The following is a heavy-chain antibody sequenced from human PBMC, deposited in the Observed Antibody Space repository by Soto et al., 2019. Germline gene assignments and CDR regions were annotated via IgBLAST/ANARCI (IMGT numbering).Heavy chain of an antibody. CDR2: IYPGDSDT. V-gene: IGHV5-51*01. CDR3: ARPRMYRRSWYYDY. CDR1: GYSFTNYW. J-gene: IGHJ4*02. Sequence: PGESLKISCKGSGYSFTNYWIGWVRQMPGKGLEWMGIIYPGDSDTRYSPSFQGQVTISADKSISTAYLQWSSLQASDTAMYYCARPRMYRRSWYYDYWGQGTLVTVSS. D-gene: IGHD6-13*01.